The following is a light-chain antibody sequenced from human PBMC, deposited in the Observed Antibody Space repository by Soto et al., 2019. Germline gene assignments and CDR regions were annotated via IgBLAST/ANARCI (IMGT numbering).Light chain of an antibody. V-gene: IGKV3-15*01. CDR1: QSVGSN. CDR2: GAS. J-gene: IGKJ1*01. Sequence: EIVMTQSPATLSVSPGERATLSCRASQSVGSNLAWYQQKPGQAPRLLIYGASTRPTGIPARFSGSGSGTEFTLTISSLQSEDFAVYYCQQYNNWGTFGQGTKVEIK. CDR3: QQYNNWGT.